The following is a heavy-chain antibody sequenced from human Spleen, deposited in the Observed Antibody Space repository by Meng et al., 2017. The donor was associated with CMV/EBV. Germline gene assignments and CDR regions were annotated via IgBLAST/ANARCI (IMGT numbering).Heavy chain of an antibody. CDR2: IGSSDGTI. CDR1: GFTFSSYK. D-gene: IGHD4-11*01. CDR3: ARQSSYSSPPDV. J-gene: IGHJ6*02. V-gene: IGHV3-48*03. Sequence: GESLKISCAASGFTFSSYKMNWVRQAPGKGLEWISYIGSSDGTIYYADSVKGRFTISRDNARKSMYLQMNSLRAEDTAVYYCARQSSYSSPPDVWGQGTTVTVSS.